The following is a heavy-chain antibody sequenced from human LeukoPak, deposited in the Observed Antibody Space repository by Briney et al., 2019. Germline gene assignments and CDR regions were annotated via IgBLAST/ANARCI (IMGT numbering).Heavy chain of an antibody. CDR3: ARPGDGYAYYFDY. V-gene: IGHV3-7*05. Sequence: GGSLRLSCAASGFTFTSYWMSWVRQAPGKGLEWVANIKEGGSEKYYVDSVKGRFTISRDNAKNSVYLQMNSLRAEDTAVYYCARPGDGYAYYFDYWGQGTLLTVSS. CDR2: IKEGGSEK. D-gene: IGHD3-16*01. J-gene: IGHJ4*02. CDR1: GFTFTSYW.